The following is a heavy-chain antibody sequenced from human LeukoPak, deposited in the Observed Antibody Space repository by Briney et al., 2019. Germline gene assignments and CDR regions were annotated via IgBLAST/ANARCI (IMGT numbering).Heavy chain of an antibody. CDR1: GGSISSPNW. Sequence: ASETLSLTCAVSGGSISSPNWWSWVRPPPQKGLEWIGEISHTGSTNYNPSLKSRVTISVDKSKNQFSLKLSSVTAADTALYYCARLPKQWPKNYYFDYWGQGTLVTVSS. J-gene: IGHJ4*02. D-gene: IGHD6-19*01. CDR3: ARLPKQWPKNYYFDY. CDR2: ISHTGST. V-gene: IGHV4-4*02.